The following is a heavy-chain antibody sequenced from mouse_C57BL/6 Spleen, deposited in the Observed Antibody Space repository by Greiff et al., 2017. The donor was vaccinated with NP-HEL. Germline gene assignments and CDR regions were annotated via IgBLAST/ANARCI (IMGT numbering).Heavy chain of an antibody. Sequence: EVQVVESGGGLVKPGGSLKLSCAASGFTFSDYGMHWVRQAPEKGLEWVAYISSGSSTIYYADTVKGRFTISRDNAKNTLFLQMTSLRSEDTAMYYCARRLYYGSSSYAMDYWGQGTSVTVSS. D-gene: IGHD1-1*01. J-gene: IGHJ4*01. V-gene: IGHV5-17*01. CDR2: ISSGSSTI. CDR3: ARRLYYGSSSYAMDY. CDR1: GFTFSDYG.